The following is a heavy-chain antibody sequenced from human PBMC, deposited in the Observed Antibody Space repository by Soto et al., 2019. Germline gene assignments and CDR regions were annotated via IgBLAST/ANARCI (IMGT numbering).Heavy chain of an antibody. Sequence: QVQLVESGGGVVQPGRSLRLSCAASGFTFSSYGMHWVRQAPGKGLEWVAVIWYDGSNKYYADSVKGRFTISRDNSKNKLYLQMNSLRAEDTAVYYCARDLDDSSGYYYYYWGQVTLVTVSS. V-gene: IGHV3-33*01. CDR3: ARDLDDSSGYYYYY. CDR2: IWYDGSNK. J-gene: IGHJ4*02. CDR1: GFTFSSYG. D-gene: IGHD3-22*01.